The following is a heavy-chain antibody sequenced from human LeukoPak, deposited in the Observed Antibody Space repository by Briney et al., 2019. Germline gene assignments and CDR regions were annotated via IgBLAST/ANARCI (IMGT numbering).Heavy chain of an antibody. CDR2: IYHSGST. Sequence: SETLSLTCTVSGYSISSGYYWGWIRQPPGKGLEWIGSIYHSGSTYYNPSLKSRVTISVDTSKNQFSLKLSSVTAADTAVYYCARDSYGDYGVYWGQGTLVTVSS. J-gene: IGHJ4*02. V-gene: IGHV4-38-2*02. D-gene: IGHD4-17*01. CDR3: ARDSYGDYGVY. CDR1: GYSISSGYY.